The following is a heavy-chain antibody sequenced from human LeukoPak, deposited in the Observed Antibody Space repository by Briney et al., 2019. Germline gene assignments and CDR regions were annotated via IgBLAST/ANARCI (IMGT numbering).Heavy chain of an antibody. CDR3: ARDLCDRSGSYEY. CDR2: ISYDGSNK. V-gene: IGHV3-30*04. CDR1: GFTFSSYA. Sequence: GGSLRLSCAASGFTFSSYAMHWVRQAPGKGLEWVAVISYDGSNKYYADSVKGRFTISRDNSKNTLYMQMNSLRAEDTAVYYCARDLCDRSGSYEYRGPGTLVTVSS. D-gene: IGHD3-22*01. J-gene: IGHJ4*02.